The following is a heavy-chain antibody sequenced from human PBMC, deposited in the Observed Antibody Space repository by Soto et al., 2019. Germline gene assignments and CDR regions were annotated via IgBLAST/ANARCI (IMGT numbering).Heavy chain of an antibody. CDR1: GFTFSNYD. D-gene: IGHD6-13*01. CDR2: ISGSGSGP. J-gene: IGHJ4*02. Sequence: EVLLLESGGGLVQPGGSLRLSCAASGFTFSNYDMGWVRQAPGKGLELVSMISGSGSGPYYADSVKGLFTISRDNAENTLYLQMNRLRVEDTAVYYGATLQSWRALDYWGQGTLVTVSS. CDR3: ATLQSWRALDY. V-gene: IGHV3-23*01.